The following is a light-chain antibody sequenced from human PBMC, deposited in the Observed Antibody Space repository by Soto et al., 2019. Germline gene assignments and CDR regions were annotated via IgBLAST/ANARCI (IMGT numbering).Light chain of an antibody. Sequence: DILLTQSPSTLSSSLGDRATLSCRASQSVSTLLAWYQHKPGQSPRLLIYDASNSATGVPARFISSSACTDDTLTISSLQPEDVSLYYCRQHYDCPPTFGQGTKVDIK. V-gene: IGKV3-11*01. CDR3: RQHYDCPPT. J-gene: IGKJ1*01. CDR1: QSVSTL. CDR2: DAS.